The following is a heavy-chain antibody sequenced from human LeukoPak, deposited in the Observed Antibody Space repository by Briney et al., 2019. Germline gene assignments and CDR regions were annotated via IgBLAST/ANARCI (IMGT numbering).Heavy chain of an antibody. Sequence: SETLSLTCTVSGGSISSYYWSWIRQPPGKGLEWIGYIYYSGSTNYNPSLKSRVTISVDTSKNQFSLKLSTVTAADTAVYYCAKTLGAEDAFDIWGQGTMVTVSS. CDR2: IYYSGST. V-gene: IGHV4-59*12. J-gene: IGHJ3*02. CDR1: GGSISSYY. D-gene: IGHD1-26*01. CDR3: AKTLGAEDAFDI.